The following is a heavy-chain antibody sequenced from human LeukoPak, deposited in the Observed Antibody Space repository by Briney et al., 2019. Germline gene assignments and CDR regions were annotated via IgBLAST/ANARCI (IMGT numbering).Heavy chain of an antibody. CDR3: AKRPSDYGDYVSYFDY. V-gene: IGHV3-30*18. Sequence: GGSLRLSCAASGFSFISYGMHWVRQAPGKGLEWVGVISDDGRRKDYADSVKGRFTISRDDSKDTLYLQMNSLRAEDTAVYYCAKRPSDYGDYVSYFDYWGQGTLVTVSS. D-gene: IGHD4-17*01. J-gene: IGHJ4*02. CDR2: ISDDGRRK. CDR1: GFSFISYG.